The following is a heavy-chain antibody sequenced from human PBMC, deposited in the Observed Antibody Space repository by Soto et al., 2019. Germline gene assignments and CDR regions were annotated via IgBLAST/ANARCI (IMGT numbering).Heavy chain of an antibody. CDR1: GYTFTSYG. V-gene: IGHV1-18*01. D-gene: IGHD2-15*01. CDR3: ASPSFASPMYCSGGSCHLAY. Sequence: EASVKVSCKASGYTFTSYGISWVRQAPGQGLEWMGWISAYNGNTNYAQKLQGRVTMTTDTSTSTAYMELRSLRSDDTAVYYCASPSFASPMYCSGGSCHLAYWGQGTLVTVSS. J-gene: IGHJ4*02. CDR2: ISAYNGNT.